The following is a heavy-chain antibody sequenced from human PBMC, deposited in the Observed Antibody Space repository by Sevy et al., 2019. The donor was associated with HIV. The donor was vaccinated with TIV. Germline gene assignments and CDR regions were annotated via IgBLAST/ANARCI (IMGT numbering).Heavy chain of an antibody. CDR1: GFTFSSYG. CDR2: ISYDGSNK. Sequence: GESLKISCAASGFTFSSYGMHWVRQAPGKGLEWVAVISYDGSNKYYADSVKGRFTISRDNSKNTLYLQMNSLRAEDTAVYYCAKDKSRETYYYYGMDVWGQGTTVTVSS. V-gene: IGHV3-30*18. J-gene: IGHJ6*02. CDR3: AKDKSRETYYYYGMDV.